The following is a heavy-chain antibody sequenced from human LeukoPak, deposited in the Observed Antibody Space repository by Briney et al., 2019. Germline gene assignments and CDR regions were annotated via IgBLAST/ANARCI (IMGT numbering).Heavy chain of an antibody. J-gene: IGHJ4*02. Sequence: GESLKISCKGSGYSFTSYWIGWVRQMPGKGLEWMGIIYPDDSDTRYSPSFQGQVTISADKSISTAYLQWSSLKAPDTAMYYCARWYYYDGSGYSETYYFDYWGQGTLVAVSS. V-gene: IGHV5-51*01. CDR3: ARWYYYDGSGYSETYYFDY. CDR1: GYSFTSYW. CDR2: IYPDDSDT. D-gene: IGHD3-22*01.